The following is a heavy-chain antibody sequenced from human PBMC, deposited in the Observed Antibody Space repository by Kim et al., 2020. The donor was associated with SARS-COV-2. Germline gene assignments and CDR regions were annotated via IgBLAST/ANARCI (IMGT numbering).Heavy chain of an antibody. Sequence: SYTPSLKSRVTISVDTAKNQFSLKLSSVTAADTAVYYCARGLGSGSYCGFWGQGTLVTVSS. CDR3: ARGLGSGSYCGF. V-gene: IGHV4-34*01. J-gene: IGHJ4*02. D-gene: IGHD3-10*01.